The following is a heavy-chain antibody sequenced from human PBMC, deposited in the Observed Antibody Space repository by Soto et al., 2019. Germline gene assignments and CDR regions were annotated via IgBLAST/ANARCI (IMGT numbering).Heavy chain of an antibody. J-gene: IGHJ6*02. CDR1: GGTFSSYT. CDR3: AEGYCSSTICYDPYYYYYGMDV. V-gene: IGHV1-69*02. Sequence: SVKVSCKASGGTFSSYTISWVRQAPGQGLDWMGRIIPILGIANYAQKFQGRVTITADKSTSTAYMELSSLRSEDTAVYYCAEGYCSSTICYDPYYYYYGMDVWGQRTTVTVSS. CDR2: IIPILGIA. D-gene: IGHD2-2*01.